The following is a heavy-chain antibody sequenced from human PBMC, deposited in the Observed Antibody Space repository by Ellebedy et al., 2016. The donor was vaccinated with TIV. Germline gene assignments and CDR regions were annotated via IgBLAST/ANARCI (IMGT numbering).Heavy chain of an antibody. CDR3: ARRRSWGLDY. CDR2: ISSSNTTV. J-gene: IGHJ4*02. CDR1: GFTFSDYA. V-gene: IGHV3-48*02. Sequence: GESLKISCAASGFTFSDYAMNWVRQTPGKGLEWISYISSSNTTVYYVDSVKGRFTISRDNTKNSLFLQMNSLRDEDTAVYHCARRRSWGLDYWGPGTLVTVSS. D-gene: IGHD3-16*01.